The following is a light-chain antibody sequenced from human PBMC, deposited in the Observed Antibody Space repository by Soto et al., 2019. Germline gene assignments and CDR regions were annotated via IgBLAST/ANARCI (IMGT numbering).Light chain of an antibody. V-gene: IGKV1-5*01. Sequence: DIQMTQSPSTLSASIGDRVTITCRASESIRTWLAWYQHKPGKAPKFLIYDASSLESGVPSRFSGSGSGTEFTLTISILQPDDFATYFCQQYNNYPRTFGQGTKVDIK. J-gene: IGKJ1*01. CDR1: ESIRTW. CDR2: DAS. CDR3: QQYNNYPRT.